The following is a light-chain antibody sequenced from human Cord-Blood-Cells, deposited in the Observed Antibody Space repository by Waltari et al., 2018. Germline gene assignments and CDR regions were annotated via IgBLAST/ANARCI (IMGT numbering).Light chain of an antibody. J-gene: IGKJ1*01. CDR3: QQSYSTPRT. CDR2: AAS. Sequence: DIQMTQSPSSLSASVGDRVTITCRASQSISSYLNWYQQKPGKAPKLLIYAASSLQSGNPSRFSGSGSGHDFTLTISSLQPEDFATYYCQQSYSTPRTVGQGTKVEIK. CDR1: QSISSY. V-gene: IGKV1-39*01.